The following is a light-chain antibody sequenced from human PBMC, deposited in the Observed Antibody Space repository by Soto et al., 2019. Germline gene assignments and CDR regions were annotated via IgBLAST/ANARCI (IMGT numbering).Light chain of an antibody. CDR3: QQYGGSPPYT. CDR2: GAS. CDR1: QSVSSSY. Sequence: EIVLTQSPGTLSLSPGERVTLSCRASQSVSSSYLAWYQQKPAQAPRLLIYGASNRATGIPDRFSGSRSGTDFNLTISRLEPEDFAVYYCQQYGGSPPYTFGQGTKLEIK. J-gene: IGKJ2*01. V-gene: IGKV3-20*01.